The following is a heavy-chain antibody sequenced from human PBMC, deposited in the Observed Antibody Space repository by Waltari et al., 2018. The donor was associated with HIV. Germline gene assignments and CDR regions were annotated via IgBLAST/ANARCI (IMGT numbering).Heavy chain of an antibody. V-gene: IGHV3-48*03. CDR1: GFSFSSYE. Sequence: EVQLVQSGGGLVQPGGSLRLSLAASGFSFSSYEMHWVRQAPGKGLEWVSYISTTGSTVYYADSVKGRFTISRDNAKKSLYLQMYSLRAEDTAVYYCTRGLRLLRSILPFDYWGQGTLVPVSS. J-gene: IGHJ4*02. CDR3: TRGLRLLRSILPFDY. D-gene: IGHD1-26*01. CDR2: ISTTGSTV.